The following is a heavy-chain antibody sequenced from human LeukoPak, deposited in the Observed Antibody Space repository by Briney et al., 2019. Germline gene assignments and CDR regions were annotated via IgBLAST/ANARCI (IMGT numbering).Heavy chain of an antibody. Sequence: SETLSLTCTVSGGSISSSSYYWGWIRQPPGKGLEWIGSIYYSGSTYYNPSLKSRVTISVDTSKNQFSLKLSSVTAAETAVYYCARDAMYNSRWSYAFDIWGQGTMVTVSS. J-gene: IGHJ3*02. CDR1: GGSISSSSYY. V-gene: IGHV4-39*07. D-gene: IGHD3-22*01. CDR2: IYYSGST. CDR3: ARDAMYNSRWSYAFDI.